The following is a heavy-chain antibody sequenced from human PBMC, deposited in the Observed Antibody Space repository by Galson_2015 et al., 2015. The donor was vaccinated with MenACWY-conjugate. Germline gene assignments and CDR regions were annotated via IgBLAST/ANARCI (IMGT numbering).Heavy chain of an antibody. Sequence: LSLTCSVSGFSISSGFYWGWIRQSPGKGLEWIGTIDHRGYTYENPSLKSRITISVDTSRHQFSLRLTSMTAADTAVFYCARTGRMAVALSYFDSWGQGTLVTVSA. V-gene: IGHV4-38-2*01. CDR2: IDHRGYT. CDR3: ARTGRMAVALSYFDS. D-gene: IGHD6-19*01. J-gene: IGHJ4*02. CDR1: GFSISSGFY.